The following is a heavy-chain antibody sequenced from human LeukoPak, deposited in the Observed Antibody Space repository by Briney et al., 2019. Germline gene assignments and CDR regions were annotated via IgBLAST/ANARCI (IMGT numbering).Heavy chain of an antibody. D-gene: IGHD1-1*01. CDR2: ISGTGVDA. V-gene: IGHV3-23*01. Sequence: GGSLRLSCAASGFTFTTYAIIWVRRAPGKGLEWVSAISGTGVDAYYADSVKGRFTISRDNSDNTVSLQMNSLRADDTAVYYCARLSGTYGTTSRILDFWGQGTLVIVSS. CDR3: ARLSGTYGTTSRILDF. CDR1: GFTFTTYA. J-gene: IGHJ4*02.